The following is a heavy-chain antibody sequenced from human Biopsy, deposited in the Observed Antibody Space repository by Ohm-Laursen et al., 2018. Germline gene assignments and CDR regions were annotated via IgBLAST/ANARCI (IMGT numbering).Heavy chain of an antibody. V-gene: IGHV4-59*02. J-gene: IGHJ6*02. CDR3: ARDSGILNYGNFKYYHYYGMDV. Sequence: TLSLTCPVSGDSVTKYYWSWIRQPPGKGLEWIGHIYYSVMTNYNPSLQSRVSISVDTFRNQVSLTLSSVTAADTAVYYCARDSGILNYGNFKYYHYYGMDVWGQGTKVTVSS. D-gene: IGHD4-11*01. CDR2: IYYSVMT. CDR1: GDSVTKYY.